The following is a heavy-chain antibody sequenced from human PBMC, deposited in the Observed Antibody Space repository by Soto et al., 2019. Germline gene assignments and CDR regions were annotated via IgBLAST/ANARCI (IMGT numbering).Heavy chain of an antibody. D-gene: IGHD3-22*01. V-gene: IGHV4-31*03. CDR2: IYYSGST. CDR3: ERVGADDSSGYFPFDY. J-gene: IGHJ4*02. Sequence: SETLSLTCTVSGGSISSGGYYWSWVRQHPGKGLEWIGYIYYSGSTYYNPSLKSRVTISVDTSKNQFSLKLSSVTAADTAMYYCERVGADDSSGYFPFDYWGQGSLVTVSS. CDR1: GGSISSGGYY.